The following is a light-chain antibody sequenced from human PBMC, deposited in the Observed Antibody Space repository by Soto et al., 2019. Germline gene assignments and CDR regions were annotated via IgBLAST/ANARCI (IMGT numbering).Light chain of an antibody. V-gene: IGLV1-51*02. CDR1: SSNIGNNY. J-gene: IGLJ1*01. CDR3: GTWDSSLSAVYV. CDR2: ENN. Sequence: QSALTQPPSVSAAPGQKVTISCSGSSSNIGNNYVSWYQQLPGTAPKLLIYENNKRPSGIPDRFSGSKSGTSATLGITGFQSGDEADYYCGTWDSSLSAVYVFGTGTKVTVL.